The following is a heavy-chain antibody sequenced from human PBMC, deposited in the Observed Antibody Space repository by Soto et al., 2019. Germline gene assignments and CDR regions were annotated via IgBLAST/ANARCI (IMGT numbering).Heavy chain of an antibody. J-gene: IGHJ5*02. V-gene: IGHV1-18*01. CDR1: GYTFTSYG. CDR3: ARVAASGSYSDNWFDP. Sequence: QVQLVQSGAEVKKPGASVKVSCKASGYTFTSYGISWVRQAPGQGLQWMGWINTYNGNTDYEQRLQGRVTLTTDTSTSTAYMELRSLRSDDSAVYYCARVAASGSYSDNWFDPGGQGTLVTVSS. CDR2: INTYNGNT. D-gene: IGHD3-10*01.